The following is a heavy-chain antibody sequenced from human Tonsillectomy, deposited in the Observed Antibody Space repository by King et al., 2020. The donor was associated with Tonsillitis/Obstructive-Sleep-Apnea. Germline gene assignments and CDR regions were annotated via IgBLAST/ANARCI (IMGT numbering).Heavy chain of an antibody. J-gene: IGHJ6*03. CDR3: ATKGLFGVVNSYYYYMDV. D-gene: IGHD3-3*01. CDR1: GYTLTELS. V-gene: IGHV1-24*01. Sequence: QLVQSGAEVKKPGASVKVSCKVSGYTLTELSMHWVRQAPGKGLEWMGGFDPEDGETIYAQKFQGRVTMTEDTSTDTAYMELSSLRSEDTAVYYCATKGLFGVVNSYYYYMDVWGKETTVTVSS. CDR2: FDPEDGET.